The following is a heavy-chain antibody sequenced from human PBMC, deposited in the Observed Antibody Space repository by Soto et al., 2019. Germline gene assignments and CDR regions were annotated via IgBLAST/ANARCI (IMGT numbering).Heavy chain of an antibody. CDR1: GYSFTSYW. CDR3: ARRAELGYCSSTSCYAENWFDP. V-gene: IGHV5-51*01. D-gene: IGHD2-2*01. J-gene: IGHJ5*02. CDR2: IYPGDSDT. Sequence: GESLKISCKGSGYSFTSYWIGWVRQMPGKGLEWMGIIYPGDSDTRCSPSFQGQVTISADKSISTAYLQWSSLKASDTAMYYCARRAELGYCSSTSCYAENWFDPWGQGTLVTVSS.